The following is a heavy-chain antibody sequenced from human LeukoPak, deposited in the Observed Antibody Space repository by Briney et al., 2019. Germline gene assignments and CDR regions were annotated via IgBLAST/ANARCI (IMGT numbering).Heavy chain of an antibody. CDR1: GFTFSSYS. D-gene: IGHD3-16*02. Sequence: GGSLRLSCAASGFTFSSYSMNWVRQAPGKGLEWVSSISSSSSYIYYADSVKGRFTISRDNAKNSLYLQMNSLRAEDTAVYYCAGVTFGGVIVTHWGQGTLVTVSS. J-gene: IGHJ4*02. CDR2: ISSSSSYI. CDR3: AGVTFGGVIVTH. V-gene: IGHV3-21*01.